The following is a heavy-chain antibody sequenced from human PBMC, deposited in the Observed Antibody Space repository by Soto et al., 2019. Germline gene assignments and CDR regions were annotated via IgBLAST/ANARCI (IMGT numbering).Heavy chain of an antibody. CDR3: ARGQQQQLGRERDYYCHCMDV. J-gene: IGHJ6*02. CDR1: GYTFTSYD. Sequence: QVRLVQSGAEVKKPGASVKVSCKASGYTFTSYDINWVRQATGQGLEWMGWMNPNSGNTGYAQKFQGRVTMTRNTSISTAYMERSSLRSEHTAVYYCARGQQQQLGRERDYYCHCMDVWGQGQTVTASS. V-gene: IGHV1-8*01. CDR2: MNPNSGNT. D-gene: IGHD6-13*01.